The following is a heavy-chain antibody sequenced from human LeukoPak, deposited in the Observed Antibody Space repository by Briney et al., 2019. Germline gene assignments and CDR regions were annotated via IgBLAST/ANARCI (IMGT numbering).Heavy chain of an antibody. V-gene: IGHV1-18*01. CDR3: ASGIAARRVGYYYMDV. CDR2: ISAYNGNT. D-gene: IGHD6-6*01. CDR1: GYTFTSYG. Sequence: ASVKVSCKASGYTFTSYGISWVRQAPGQGLEWMGWISAYNGNTNYAQKLQGRVTMTTDTSTSTAYMELRSLRSDDTAVYYCASGIAARRVGYYYMDVWGKGTTVTVSS. J-gene: IGHJ6*03.